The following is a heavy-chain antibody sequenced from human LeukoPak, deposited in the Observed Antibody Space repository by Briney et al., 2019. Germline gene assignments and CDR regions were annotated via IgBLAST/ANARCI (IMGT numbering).Heavy chain of an antibody. J-gene: IGHJ4*02. V-gene: IGHV4-61*10. D-gene: IGHD2-21*01. CDR2: IWPSGST. Sequence: SETLSLTCTVSGDSISRGRYYWSWVRQPAGQGLEWLGYIWPSGSTNYNPSLSGRVAISLDKSRNHFTLMVTAVTAADTAFYYCARKGPEHLPTYFDHWGRGILVTVSS. CDR1: GDSISRGRYY. CDR3: ARKGPEHLPTYFDH.